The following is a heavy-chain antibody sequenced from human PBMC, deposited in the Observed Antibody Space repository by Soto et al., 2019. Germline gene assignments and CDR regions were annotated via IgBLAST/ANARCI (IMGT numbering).Heavy chain of an antibody. D-gene: IGHD3-9*01. V-gene: IGHV4-39*01. J-gene: IGHJ4*02. CDR3: ARLEGLATISYYFDY. CDR1: GDSIADSNYH. Sequence: PSETLSLTCTVSGDSIADSNYHWGWIRQPPGKGLEWIGSIYYSGNTYYNPSLETRVTISLDKSKSQFSLKLNSVTAADSAVYFCARLEGLATISYYFDYWGQGTLVTVSS. CDR2: IYYSGNT.